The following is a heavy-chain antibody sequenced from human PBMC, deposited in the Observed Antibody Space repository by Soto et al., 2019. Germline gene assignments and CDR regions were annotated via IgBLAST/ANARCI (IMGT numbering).Heavy chain of an antibody. CDR3: AKLGSLGHPYYYGMDV. V-gene: IGHV3-11*01. D-gene: IGHD3-16*01. CDR2: IRGGGTSI. J-gene: IGHJ6*02. Sequence: PGGSLRLSCAASTFTFSDYYMSWIRQAPGKGLEWVSYIRGGGTSIYYADSVKGRFSVSRDNAKTSLYLQMNSLRAEDTAVYYCAKLGSLGHPYYYGMDVWGPGTTVTVSS. CDR1: TFTFSDYY.